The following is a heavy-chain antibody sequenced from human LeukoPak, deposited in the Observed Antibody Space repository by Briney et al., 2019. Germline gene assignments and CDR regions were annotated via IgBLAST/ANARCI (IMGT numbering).Heavy chain of an antibody. CDR3: ARDKDLARSYYFRGIAAAGSWFDP. J-gene: IGHJ5*02. CDR2: ISAYNDNT. D-gene: IGHD6-13*01. Sequence: GASVKVSCKASGYTFTSYGISWVRQAPGRGLEWMGWISAYNDNTNYAQKLEGRVTMTTDTSTSTAYMELRSLRSDDTAVYYCARDKDLARSYYFRGIAAAGSWFDPWGQGTLVTVSS. V-gene: IGHV1-18*01. CDR1: GYTFTSYG.